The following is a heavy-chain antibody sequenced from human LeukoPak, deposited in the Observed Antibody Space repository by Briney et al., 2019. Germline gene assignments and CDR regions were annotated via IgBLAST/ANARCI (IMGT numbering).Heavy chain of an antibody. D-gene: IGHD2-8*01. J-gene: IGHJ4*02. Sequence: PGGSLRLSCAASGFTFDDYAMHWVRQAPGKGLEWVSLISGDGGSTYYADSVKGRFTSSRDNSKNSLYLQMNSLRTEDTALYYCAKDVPSYCTNGVCYPDYWGQGTLVTVSS. CDR2: ISGDGGST. CDR1: GFTFDDYA. CDR3: AKDVPSYCTNGVCYPDY. V-gene: IGHV3-43*02.